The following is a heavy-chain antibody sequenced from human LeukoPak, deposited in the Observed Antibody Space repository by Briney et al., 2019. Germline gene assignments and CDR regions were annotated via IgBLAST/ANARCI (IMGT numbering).Heavy chain of an antibody. J-gene: IGHJ4*02. D-gene: IGHD6-19*01. Sequence: GSLRLSCADSGFTFSSYAMSWVRQAPGKGLEWVSGIVGSGNSTYYADSVKGRFTISRDNSKNTLYMEMNSLTDDDTAVYYCAKVHSSGWCFDYWGQGTLVTVSS. CDR3: AKVHSSGWCFDY. CDR2: IVGSGNST. CDR1: GFTFSSYA. V-gene: IGHV3-23*01.